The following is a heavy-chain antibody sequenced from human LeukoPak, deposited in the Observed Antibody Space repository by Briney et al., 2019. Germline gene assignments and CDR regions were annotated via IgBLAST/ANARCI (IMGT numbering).Heavy chain of an antibody. D-gene: IGHD5-12*01. CDR1: GFTVSSNY. Sequence: GGSLRLSCAASGFTVSSNYMSWVRQAPGKGLEWVSVIYSGGSTYYADSVKGRFTISRGNSKNTLYLQMNSLRAEDTAVYYCAREGIRVATTGDWGQGTLVTVSS. CDR2: IYSGGST. CDR3: AREGIRVATTGD. V-gene: IGHV3-66*01. J-gene: IGHJ4*02.